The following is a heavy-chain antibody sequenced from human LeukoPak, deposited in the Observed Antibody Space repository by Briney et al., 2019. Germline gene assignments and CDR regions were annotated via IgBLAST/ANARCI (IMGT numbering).Heavy chain of an antibody. CDR2: TKSKTDGGTT. V-gene: IGHV3-15*01. CDR3: TTASTPGAYCGGDCYKRRFDY. J-gene: IGHJ4*02. CDR1: GFTFSNAW. Sequence: GGSLRLSCAASGFTFSNAWMSWVRQAPGKGLEWVGRTKSKTDGGTTDYAAPVKGRFTISRDDSKNTLYLQMNSLKTEDTAVYYCTTASTPGAYCGGDCYKRRFDYWGQGTLVTVSS. D-gene: IGHD2-21*02.